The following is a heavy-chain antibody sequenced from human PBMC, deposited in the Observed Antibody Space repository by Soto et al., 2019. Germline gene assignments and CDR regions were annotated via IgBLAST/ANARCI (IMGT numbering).Heavy chain of an antibody. CDR2: INHSGST. J-gene: IGHJ5*02. Sequence: PSETLSLTCTVSGGSISSYYWSWIRQPPGKGLEWIGEINHSGSTNYNPSLKSRVTISVDTSKNQFSLKLGSVTAADTAVYYCARGRITMVRGRDWFDPWGQGTLVTVS. CDR3: ARGRITMVRGRDWFDP. D-gene: IGHD3-10*01. CDR1: GGSISSYY. V-gene: IGHV4-34*01.